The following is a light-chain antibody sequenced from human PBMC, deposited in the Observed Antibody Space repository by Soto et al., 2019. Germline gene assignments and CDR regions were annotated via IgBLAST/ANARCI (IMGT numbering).Light chain of an antibody. CDR1: QTVNNNY. V-gene: IGKV3-20*01. CDR2: GAS. Sequence: ELVLTQSPGTLSLSPGERATLSCRASQTVNNNYLAWYQQIPGQAPRLLISGASGRATGTPDRFSGSASGTDFTLTITGLRPEDIATYYCQKSDHLPLFGPGTKVESK. J-gene: IGKJ3*01. CDR3: QKSDHLPL.